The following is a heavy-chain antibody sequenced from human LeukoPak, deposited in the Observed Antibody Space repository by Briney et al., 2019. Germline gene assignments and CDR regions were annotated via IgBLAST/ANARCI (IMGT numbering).Heavy chain of an antibody. CDR2: IHYSGST. J-gene: IGHJ4*02. CDR1: GGSISSRNYY. D-gene: IGHD3-22*01. Sequence: PSETLSLTCTVFGGSISSRNYYWGWIRQPPGTGLEWIGSIHYSGSTYYNASLQSRVAISVDTSKNQFSLKLNSVTAADTAVYYCARDASTDSSGSFFEYWGQGTLVTVSS. CDR3: ARDASTDSSGSFFEY. V-gene: IGHV4-39*07.